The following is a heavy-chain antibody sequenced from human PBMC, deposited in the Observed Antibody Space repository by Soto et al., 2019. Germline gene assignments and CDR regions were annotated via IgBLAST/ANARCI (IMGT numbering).Heavy chain of an antibody. CDR1: GGSISSYY. CDR3: ARRVVVPAVYENYYYYMDV. J-gene: IGHJ6*03. CDR2: IYYSGST. Sequence: SETLSLTCTVSGGSISSYYWSWIRQPPGKGLEWIGYIYYSGSTNYNPSLKSRVTISVDTSKNQFSLKLSSVTAADTAVYYCARRVVVPAVYENYYYYMDVWGKGTTVTVSS. D-gene: IGHD2-2*01. V-gene: IGHV4-59*08.